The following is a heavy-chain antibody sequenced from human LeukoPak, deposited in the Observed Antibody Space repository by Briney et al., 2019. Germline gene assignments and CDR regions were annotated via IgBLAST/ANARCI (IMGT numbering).Heavy chain of an antibody. V-gene: IGHV5-51*01. CDR3: ARPRGSGPGMAYFDY. D-gene: IGHD6-19*01. J-gene: IGHJ4*02. CDR2: IYPGDSDT. Sequence: GESLKISCKGSGYSFTSYWIGWVRQMPGKGLEWMGIIYPGDSDTRYSPSFQGQVTISADKSSSTAYLQWSSLKDSDTAMYYCARPRGSGPGMAYFDYWGQGTLVTVSS. CDR1: GYSFTSYW.